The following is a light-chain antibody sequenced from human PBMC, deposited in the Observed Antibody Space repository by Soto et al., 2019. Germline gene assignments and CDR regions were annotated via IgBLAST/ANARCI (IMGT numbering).Light chain of an antibody. Sequence: QSALTQPASVSGSPGQSITISCTGTSGDVGDYNYVSWYQQHPGKAPKLMISAVSNPPSGVSCCFSGSKSGNTASLTISGLRAADQADYYCSYMRNTVYVFGSGTKVNV. V-gene: IGLV2-14*01. CDR2: AVS. CDR1: SGDVGDYNY. J-gene: IGLJ1*01. CDR3: CSYMRNTVYV.